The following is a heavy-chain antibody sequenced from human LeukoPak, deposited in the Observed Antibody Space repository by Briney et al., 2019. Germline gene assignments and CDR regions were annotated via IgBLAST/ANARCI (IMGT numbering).Heavy chain of an antibody. D-gene: IGHD1-26*01. Sequence: GGSLRLSCVASGFTFNDHYMNWIRQAPGKGLEWVSYIRTSGSTIYYADSVKGRFTISRDNSKDTLYLQMNSLRAEDTAVYYCAQKGATNVFDYWGQGTLVTVSS. CDR2: IRTSGSTI. CDR3: AQKGATNVFDY. CDR1: GFTFNDHY. V-gene: IGHV3-11*01. J-gene: IGHJ4*02.